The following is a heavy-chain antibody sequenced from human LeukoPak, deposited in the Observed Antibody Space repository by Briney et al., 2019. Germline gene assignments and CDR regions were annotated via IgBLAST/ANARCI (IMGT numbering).Heavy chain of an antibody. Sequence: PGGSLRLSCVAYGFTFSSNWMNWVRQAPGKGLEWVANINKDGSGKYYVDSVKGRFTISRDNAENSLYLQMNSLRAEDTAAYYCAKDGSWSNDYWGQGTLVTVSS. CDR2: INKDGSGK. J-gene: IGHJ4*02. CDR3: AKDGSWSNDY. D-gene: IGHD1/OR15-1a*01. CDR1: GFTFSSNW. V-gene: IGHV3-7*01.